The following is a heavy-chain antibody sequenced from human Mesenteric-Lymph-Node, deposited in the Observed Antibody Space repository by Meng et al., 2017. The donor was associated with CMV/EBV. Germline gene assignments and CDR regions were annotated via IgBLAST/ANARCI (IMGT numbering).Heavy chain of an antibody. CDR3: ARSQYCGTTSCYNDDAFDI. CDR1: GFAFSSYW. D-gene: IGHD2-2*02. Sequence: GESLKISCAASGFAFSSYWMDWVRQAPGKGLEWVSAISDSGRSTYYADSVKGRFTISRDNSKNTLYLEMSSLRAEDTAVYYCARSQYCGTTSCYNDDAFDIWGQGTMVTVSS. J-gene: IGHJ3*02. CDR2: ISDSGRST. V-gene: IGHV3-23*01.